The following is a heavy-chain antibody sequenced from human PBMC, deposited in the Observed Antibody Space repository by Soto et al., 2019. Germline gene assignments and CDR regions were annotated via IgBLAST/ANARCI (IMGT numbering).Heavy chain of an antibody. Sequence: QVQLVQSGAEVKKPGSSVRVSCKASGAAFNTITINWVRQAPGQGLEWMGGFVPVFGSATYAQKFQGRVAITADPSTSTFYMELSRLNSEDTALYYCVREDDTTGSYSWFDPWGQGTLVTVSS. D-gene: IGHD3-9*01. CDR3: VREDDTTGSYSWFDP. CDR2: FVPVFGSA. CDR1: GAAFNTIT. V-gene: IGHV1-69*01. J-gene: IGHJ5*02.